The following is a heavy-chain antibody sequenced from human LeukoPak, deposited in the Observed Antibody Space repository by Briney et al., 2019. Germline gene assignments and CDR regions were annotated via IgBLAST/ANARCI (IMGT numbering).Heavy chain of an antibody. D-gene: IGHD2-2*02. J-gene: IGHJ4*02. CDR1: GFTFSSSA. CDR3: TRGSLGYCDSTSCFTQFDY. Sequence: GGSLRLSCAASGFTFSSSAIHWVRQAPGKGLEWVAVISYDGSNKDYADSVKGRFTISRDNSKNTLHLQMNSLRAEDTAVYYCTRGSLGYCDSTSCFTQFDYWGQGTLVTVSS. V-gene: IGHV3-30*04. CDR2: ISYDGSNK.